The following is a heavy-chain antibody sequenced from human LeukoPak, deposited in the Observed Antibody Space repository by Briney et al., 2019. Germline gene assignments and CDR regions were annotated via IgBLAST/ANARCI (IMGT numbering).Heavy chain of an antibody. CDR2: IYFSGST. CDR1: VGSISDYW. V-gene: IGHV4-59*01. Sequence: SETLSLTCTVSVGSISDYWWSWLRQPPGKGLEWIGCIYFSGSTNYNPPLMSRVSISVDASNNHFSLKLSSVSAADTAVYYCARGRSSWSHWGQGGLVTVCS. CDR3: ARGRSSWSH. D-gene: IGHD6-13*01. J-gene: IGHJ1*01.